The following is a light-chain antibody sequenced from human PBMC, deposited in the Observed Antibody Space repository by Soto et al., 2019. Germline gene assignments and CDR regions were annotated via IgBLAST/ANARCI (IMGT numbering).Light chain of an antibody. CDR3: QQYDNLPPLT. Sequence: DIQMTQSPSSLSASVGDRVTITCQASQDISNYLNWYQQKPGKAPKLLIYDASNLETGVPSRFSGSGSGTDGTFTISSLQPEDIATYYCQQYDNLPPLTFGGGTKVEIK. CDR2: DAS. V-gene: IGKV1-33*01. J-gene: IGKJ4*01. CDR1: QDISNY.